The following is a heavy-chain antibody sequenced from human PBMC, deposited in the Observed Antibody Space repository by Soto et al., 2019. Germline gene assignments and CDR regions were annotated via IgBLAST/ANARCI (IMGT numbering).Heavy chain of an antibody. CDR2: INPNSGGT. CDR1: GYTFTGYY. J-gene: IGHJ4*02. V-gene: IGHV1-2*04. CDR3: ARDIGRGPQYYLDY. D-gene: IGHD1-26*01. Sequence: QVQLVQSGAEVKKPGASVKVSCKASGYTFTGYYMHWVRQAPGQGLEWMGWINPNSGGTKYAKKFQGWVTMTRDTSISRAYMELRRLRSDDTAVYFCARDIGRGPQYYLDYWGQGTLVTVSS.